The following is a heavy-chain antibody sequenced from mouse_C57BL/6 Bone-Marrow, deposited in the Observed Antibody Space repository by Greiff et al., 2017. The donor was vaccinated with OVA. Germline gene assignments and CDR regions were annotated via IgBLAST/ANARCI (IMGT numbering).Heavy chain of an antibody. V-gene: IGHV1-69*01. Sequence: VQLQQPGAELVMPGASVKLSCKASGFTFTSYWMHWVKQRPGQGLEWIGEIDPSDSYTNYNQKFKGKSTLTVDKSSSTAYMQRSSLTSENSAVYYCARRGPYAMDYWGQGTSVTVSS. CDR2: IDPSDSYT. CDR1: GFTFTSYW. CDR3: ARRGPYAMDY. J-gene: IGHJ4*01.